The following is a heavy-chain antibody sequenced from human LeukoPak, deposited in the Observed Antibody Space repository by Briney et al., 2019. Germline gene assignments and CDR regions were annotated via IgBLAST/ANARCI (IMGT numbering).Heavy chain of an antibody. CDR1: GYTFTGYY. V-gene: IGHV1-2*06. Sequence: ASVKVSCKASGYTFTGYYMHWVRQAPGQGLEWMGRINPNSGGTNYAQKFQGRVTMTRDTSISTAYMELSRLRSDDTAVYYCARIFVLDSSGYADYWGQGTLVTVSS. CDR2: INPNSGGT. J-gene: IGHJ4*02. CDR3: ARIFVLDSSGYADY. D-gene: IGHD3-22*01.